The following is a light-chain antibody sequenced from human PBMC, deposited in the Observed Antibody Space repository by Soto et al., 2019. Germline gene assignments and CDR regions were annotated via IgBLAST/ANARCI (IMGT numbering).Light chain of an antibody. V-gene: IGLV1-40*01. CDR3: QSYDSSLSGWV. J-gene: IGLJ3*02. Sequence: QSVLTQPPSVSAAPGQRVTISCTGSSSNIGAGYDVHWYQQLPGTAPKVLIYGNSNRPSGVPDRFSGSESGTSASLAITGLQAEDEADYYCQSYDSSLSGWVFGGGTKLTVL. CDR1: SSNIGAGYD. CDR2: GNS.